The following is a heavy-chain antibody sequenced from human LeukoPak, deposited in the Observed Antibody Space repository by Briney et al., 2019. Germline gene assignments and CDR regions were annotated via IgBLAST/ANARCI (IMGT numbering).Heavy chain of an antibody. V-gene: IGHV3-23*01. D-gene: IGHD1-7*01. Sequence: GGSLRLSCTASGLTFDSYAISWVRQAPGEGLESVSSISGGSEDSYVADFVRGRFSISRDNTESTLYLQMNSMRTEDTAVYYCARTIGQYSNSWLYFYYGLDVWGQGTTVTVSS. J-gene: IGHJ6*02. CDR3: ARTIGQYSNSWLYFYYGLDV. CDR1: GLTFDSYA. CDR2: ISGGSEDS.